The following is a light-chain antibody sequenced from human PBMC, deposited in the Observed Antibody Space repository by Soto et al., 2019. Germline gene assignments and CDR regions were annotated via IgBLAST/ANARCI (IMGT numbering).Light chain of an antibody. V-gene: IGKV3-11*01. J-gene: IGKJ1*01. CDR2: DVS. CDR1: QSVSSY. CDR3: QQRSNWLWT. Sequence: EIVLTQSPATLSVSPGERATLSCRASQSVSSYLVWYQQKPGQAPRLLIYDVSKRATGIPARFSGSGSGTDFTLTISSLEPEDFAVYYCQQRSNWLWTFGQGTKVEIK.